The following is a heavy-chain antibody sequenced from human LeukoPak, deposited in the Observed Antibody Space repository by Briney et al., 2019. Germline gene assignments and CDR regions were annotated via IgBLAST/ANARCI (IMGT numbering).Heavy chain of an antibody. D-gene: IGHD3-16*01. V-gene: IGHV4-4*07. CDR1: GGSMSSFY. J-gene: IGHJ6*03. CDR3: ARVCVGGSSCMDV. CDR2: IDISGST. Sequence: SETLSLTCTVSGGSMSSFYWSWIRQPAGKGLEWIGRIDISGSTNYNPSLKGRVTMFVDTSRNQFSLQLSSVTAADMAVYYCARVCVGGSSCMDVWGKGTTVTISS.